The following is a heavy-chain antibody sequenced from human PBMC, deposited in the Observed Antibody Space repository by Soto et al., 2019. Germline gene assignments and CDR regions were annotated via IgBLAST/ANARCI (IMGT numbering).Heavy chain of an antibody. Sequence: ASVKVSCKASGYTFTSYGISWVRQAPGQGLEWMGWISAYNGNTNYAQKLQGRVTMTTDTSTSTAYMELRSLRSDDTAVYYCARDRSRPGYSSGWYDGVFDIGGQGTMVTVPS. CDR2: ISAYNGNT. CDR3: ARDRSRPGYSSGWYDGVFDI. D-gene: IGHD6-19*01. J-gene: IGHJ3*02. CDR1: GYTFTSYG. V-gene: IGHV1-18*01.